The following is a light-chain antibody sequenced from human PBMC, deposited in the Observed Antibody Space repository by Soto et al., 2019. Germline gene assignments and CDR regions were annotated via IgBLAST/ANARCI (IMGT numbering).Light chain of an antibody. Sequence: DIQMTQSPSSLSASVGDRVTVTCRASQGISNYLAGYQQKPGKVPMLLIYGASTLQSGVPSRFSGSGSGTAFTLIISSLQPEDVVTYYWQNYTSAPLFGEGTRLEIK. V-gene: IGKV1-27*01. J-gene: IGKJ5*01. CDR3: QNYTSAPL. CDR1: QGISNY. CDR2: GAS.